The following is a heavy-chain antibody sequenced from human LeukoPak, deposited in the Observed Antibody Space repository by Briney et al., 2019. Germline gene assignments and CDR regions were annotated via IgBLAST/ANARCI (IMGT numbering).Heavy chain of an antibody. CDR2: LRHDGSNI. CDR1: GFNFNKHG. D-gene: IGHD6-13*01. Sequence: GGSLRLSCTASGFNFNKHGMHWVRQAPGKGLEWVAFLRHDGSNIYYADSVKGRFTISRDNSKNTVFLQMNSLRAADTAVYYCAKGGVAAAGIDYWGQGTLVTVSS. CDR3: AKGGVAAAGIDY. V-gene: IGHV3-30*02. J-gene: IGHJ4*02.